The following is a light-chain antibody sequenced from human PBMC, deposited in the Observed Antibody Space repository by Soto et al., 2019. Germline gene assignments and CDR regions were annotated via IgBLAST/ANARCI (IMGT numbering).Light chain of an antibody. Sequence: QAVVTQPPSVSGAPGQRVTISCTGSSSNIGAGYDVHWYQQLPGTAPKLLVYLNSNRPSGVPDRFSGSKSGTSASLAITGLQAEDEADYYCQSYDRSLSGSVFGGGTKLTVL. V-gene: IGLV1-40*01. J-gene: IGLJ2*01. CDR2: LNS. CDR1: SSNIGAGYD. CDR3: QSYDRSLSGSV.